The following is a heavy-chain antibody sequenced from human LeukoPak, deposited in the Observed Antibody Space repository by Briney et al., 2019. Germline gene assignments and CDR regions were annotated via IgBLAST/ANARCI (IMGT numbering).Heavy chain of an antibody. CDR2: ISTGSTYI. D-gene: IGHD3-16*01. V-gene: IGHV3-21*01. Sequence: GESLRLSCIGSGFSFNGYSMNWIRQPPGKGLEWVSSISTGSTYIYYVHSVKGRFTVSRDHAGNSLYLQIDRLAVEDTAVYYCARDPRALGPFDPWGQGTLVTVSS. CDR1: GFSFNGYS. CDR3: ARDPRALGPFDP. J-gene: IGHJ5*02.